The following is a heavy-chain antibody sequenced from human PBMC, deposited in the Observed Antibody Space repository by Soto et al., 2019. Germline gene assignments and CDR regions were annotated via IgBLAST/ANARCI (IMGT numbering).Heavy chain of an antibody. V-gene: IGHV3-30*18. J-gene: IGHJ6*02. Sequence: QVQLVEPGGGVVQPGRSLRLSCAASGFTFSSYGMHWVRQAPGKGLEWVAVISYDGSNKYYADSLKGRFTISRDNSKNTLYLQMTSLRAEDTVVYYCANQIAVADYYCYGMDVWGQGNTVTVSS. D-gene: IGHD6-19*01. CDR3: ANQIAVADYYCYGMDV. CDR1: GFTFSSYG. CDR2: ISYDGSNK.